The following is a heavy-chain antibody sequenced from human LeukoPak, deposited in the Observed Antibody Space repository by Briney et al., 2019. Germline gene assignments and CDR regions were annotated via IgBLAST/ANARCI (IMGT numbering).Heavy chain of an antibody. CDR3: AKASNYGSGSYYPRGVDY. Sequence: PGGSLRLSCAASGFTFSSYAMSWVRQAPGEGLEWVSAISGSGGSTYYADSVKGRFTISRDNSKNTLYLQMNSLRAEDTAVYYCAKASNYGSGSYYPRGVDYWGQGTLVTVSS. D-gene: IGHD3-10*01. CDR1: GFTFSSYA. J-gene: IGHJ4*02. V-gene: IGHV3-23*01. CDR2: ISGSGGST.